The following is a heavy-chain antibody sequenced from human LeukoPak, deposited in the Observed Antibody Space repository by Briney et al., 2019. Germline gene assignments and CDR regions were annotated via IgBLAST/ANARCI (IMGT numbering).Heavy chain of an antibody. CDR3: ARDQEDDGDYLSYWYFDL. CDR1: GYTFTSYG. CDR2: ISAYNGNT. D-gene: IGHD4-17*01. J-gene: IGHJ2*01. V-gene: IGHV1-18*04. Sequence: ASVKVSCKASGYTFTSYGISWVRQAPGQGLEWMGWISAYNGNTNYAQKLQGRVTMTTDTPTSTAYMELRSLRSDDTAVYYCARDQEDDGDYLSYWYFDLWGRGTLVTVSS.